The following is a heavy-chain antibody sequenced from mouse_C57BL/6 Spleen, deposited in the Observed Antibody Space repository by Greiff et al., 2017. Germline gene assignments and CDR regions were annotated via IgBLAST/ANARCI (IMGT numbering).Heavy chain of an antibody. J-gene: IGHJ2*01. CDR1: GYAFSSSW. CDR2: IYPGDGDT. CDR3: ARWGVRRDFDY. Sequence: VQLQQSGPELVKPGASVKISCKASGYAFSSSWMNWVKQRPGKGLEWIGRIYPGDGDTNYNGKFKGKATLTADKSSSTAYMQLSSLPSEDSAVYFCARWGVRRDFDYWGQGTTLTVPS. D-gene: IGHD2-14*01. V-gene: IGHV1-82*01.